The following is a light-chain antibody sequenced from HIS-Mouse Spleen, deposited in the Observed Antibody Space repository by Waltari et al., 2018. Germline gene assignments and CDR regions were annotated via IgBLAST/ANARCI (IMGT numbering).Light chain of an antibody. V-gene: IGLV3-10*01. J-gene: IGLJ2*01. CDR2: KDS. Sequence: SYELTQPPSVSVSPGQTARITCSGDALPKKYAYWYQQKSGQAPGLIIYKDSKRPSGSAERFSGSSSGTMATLTISGAQVEDEADYYCYSTDSSGNHRVFGGGTKLTVL. CDR3: YSTDSSGNHRV. CDR1: ALPKKY.